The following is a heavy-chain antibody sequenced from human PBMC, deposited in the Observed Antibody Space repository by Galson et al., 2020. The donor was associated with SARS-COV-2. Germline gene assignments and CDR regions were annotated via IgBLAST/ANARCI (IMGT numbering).Heavy chain of an antibody. CDR3: ASPYLAAASFFGAFDR. D-gene: IGHD6-13*01. Sequence: GGSLRLSCAASGFIFTNYEMNWVRQAPGKGLEWVSYISDSGTNIYYADSVKGRFTISRDNTKNSVYLQMTSVRAEDTAVYYCASPYLAAASFFGAFDRWGRWTMGTVSS. V-gene: IGHV3-48*03. CDR1: GFIFTNYE. CDR2: ISDSGTNI. J-gene: IGHJ3*01.